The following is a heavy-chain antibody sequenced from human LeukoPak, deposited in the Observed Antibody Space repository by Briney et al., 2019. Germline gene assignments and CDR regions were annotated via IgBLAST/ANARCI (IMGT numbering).Heavy chain of an antibody. Sequence: SETLSLTCTVSGGSISSYYWSWIRQPPGKGLEWIGYIYYSGSTNYNPSLKSRVTISVDTSKNYFSLKLTSLTAADTAVYYCARAGYYYATREYYFDYWGQGTLVTVSS. CDR2: IYYSGST. D-gene: IGHD3-10*01. J-gene: IGHJ4*02. CDR3: ARAGYYYATREYYFDY. CDR1: GGSISSYY. V-gene: IGHV4-59*01.